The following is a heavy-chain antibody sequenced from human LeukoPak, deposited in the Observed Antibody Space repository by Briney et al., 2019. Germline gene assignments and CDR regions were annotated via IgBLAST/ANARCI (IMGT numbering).Heavy chain of an antibody. V-gene: IGHV3-66*02. CDR1: GFTVSSNY. D-gene: IGHD6-13*01. CDR3: ARGTYSSSWYVYYFDY. Sequence: PGGSLRLSCAASGFTVSSNYMSWVRQAPGKGLEWVSVIYSGGSTYYADSVKGRFTTSRDNSKNTLYLQMNSLRAEDTAVYYCARGTYSSSWYVYYFDYWGQGTLVTVSS. CDR2: IYSGGST. J-gene: IGHJ4*02.